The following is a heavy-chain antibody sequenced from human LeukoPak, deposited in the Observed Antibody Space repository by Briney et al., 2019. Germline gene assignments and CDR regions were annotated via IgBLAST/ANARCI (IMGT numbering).Heavy chain of an antibody. J-gene: IGHJ4*02. V-gene: IGHV1-2*02. D-gene: IGHD5-18*01. CDR2: INPNSGAT. CDR3: ASGYRFGN. Sequence: ASVKVSCKASEYTFTGYYMHWVRQGPGQGLEWMGWINPNSGATDYAQNFQGRVTLTRDTSISTAYMELSRLRSDDTAVYYCASGYRFGNWGQGTLVTVSS. CDR1: EYTFTGYY.